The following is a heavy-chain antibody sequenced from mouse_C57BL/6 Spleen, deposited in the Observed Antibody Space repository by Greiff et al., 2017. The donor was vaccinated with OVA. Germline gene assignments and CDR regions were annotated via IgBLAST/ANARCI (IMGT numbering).Heavy chain of an antibody. CDR2: ISYDGSN. CDR3: ARELGPYAMDY. Sequence: DVKLQESGPGLVKPSQSLSLTCSVTGYSITSGYYWNWIRQFPGNKLEWMGYISYDGSNNYNPSLKNRISITRDTSKNQFFLKLNSVTTEDTATYYCARELGPYAMDYWGQGTSVTVSS. CDR1: GYSITSGYY. V-gene: IGHV3-6*01. D-gene: IGHD4-1*01. J-gene: IGHJ4*01.